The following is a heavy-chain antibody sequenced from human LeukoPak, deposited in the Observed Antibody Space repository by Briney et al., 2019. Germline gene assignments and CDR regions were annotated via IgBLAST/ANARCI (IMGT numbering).Heavy chain of an antibody. Sequence: GSLRLSCAASGFTFSSYDMSWVRQAPGKGLEWVSSLTSDGGSTEYADSVKGRFTISRDNSKNTLYLQMNSLRAEDTALYFCAKSLVRWAFDYWGQGALVSVSS. CDR3: AKSLVRWAFDY. CDR2: LTSDGGST. CDR1: GFTFSSYD. D-gene: IGHD4-23*01. J-gene: IGHJ4*02. V-gene: IGHV3-23*01.